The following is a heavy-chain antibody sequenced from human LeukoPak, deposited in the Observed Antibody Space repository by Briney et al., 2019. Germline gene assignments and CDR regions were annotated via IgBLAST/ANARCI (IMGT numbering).Heavy chain of an antibody. CDR3: AIDLPTRTEQQLVRSYYYYGMDV. D-gene: IGHD6-13*01. J-gene: IGHJ6*02. CDR2: INPNSGGT. Sequence: ASVKVSCKASGYTFTGYYMHWVRQAPGQGLEWMGWINPNSGGTNYAQKLQGRVTMTTDTSTSTAYMELRSLRSDGTAVYYCAIDLPTRTEQQLVRSYYYYGMDVWGQGTTVTVSS. V-gene: IGHV1-2*02. CDR1: GYTFTGYY.